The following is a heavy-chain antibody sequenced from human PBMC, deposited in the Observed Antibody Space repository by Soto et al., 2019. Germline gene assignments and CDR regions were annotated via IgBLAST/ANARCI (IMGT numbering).Heavy chain of an antibody. CDR2: IYPGDSDT. V-gene: IGHV5-51*01. Sequence: GESLKISCNGSGYSFTSYWIGWVRQMPGKGLEWMGIIYPGDSDTRYSPSFQGQVTISADKSISTAYLQWSSLKASDTAMYYRARRIAAAGQYYYYYGMDVWGQGTTVTVSS. J-gene: IGHJ6*02. CDR3: ARRIAAAGQYYYYYGMDV. CDR1: GYSFTSYW. D-gene: IGHD6-13*01.